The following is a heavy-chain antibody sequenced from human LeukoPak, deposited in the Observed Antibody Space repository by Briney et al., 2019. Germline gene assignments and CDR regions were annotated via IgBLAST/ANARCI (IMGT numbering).Heavy chain of an antibody. J-gene: IGHJ3*02. CDR3: ARRASYYDSSGYPTRFAFDI. D-gene: IGHD3-22*01. CDR1: GFSFRNYW. V-gene: IGHV3-7*01. CDR2: IKQDGSEK. Sequence: GGSLRLSCAVSGFSFRNYWMSWVRQAPGKGLEWVASIKQDGSEKSYVDSVKGRFTISRDNAKNSLYLQMNSLGAEDTAVYYCARRASYYDSSGYPTRFAFDIWGQGTMVTVSS.